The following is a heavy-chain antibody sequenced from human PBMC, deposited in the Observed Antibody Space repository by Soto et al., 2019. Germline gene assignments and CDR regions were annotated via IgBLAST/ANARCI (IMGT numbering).Heavy chain of an antibody. Sequence: ASVKVSCKASGYTFSSYDINWLRQASGQGLEYMGWMNPKSGQTGYTQKFQDRVTMTANTSIATAYMELSSLRSEDTAIYYCAREIAPALDSLRPWGQGTLVTVSS. J-gene: IGHJ5*02. CDR1: GYTFSSYD. V-gene: IGHV1-8*01. D-gene: IGHD6-13*01. CDR2: MNPKSGQT. CDR3: AREIAPALDSLRP.